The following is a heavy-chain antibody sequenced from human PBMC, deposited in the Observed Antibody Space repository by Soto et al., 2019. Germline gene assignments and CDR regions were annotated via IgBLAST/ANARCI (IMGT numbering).Heavy chain of an antibody. Sequence: SETLSLTCTVSGGSISSYYWSWIRQPPGKGLEWIGYIYYSGSTNYNPSLKSRVTISVDTSKNQFSLKLSSVTAADTAVYYCARAIAVADPNWFDPWGQGTLVTVSS. CDR2: IYYSGST. CDR3: ARAIAVADPNWFDP. J-gene: IGHJ5*02. CDR1: GGSISSYY. D-gene: IGHD6-19*01. V-gene: IGHV4-59*01.